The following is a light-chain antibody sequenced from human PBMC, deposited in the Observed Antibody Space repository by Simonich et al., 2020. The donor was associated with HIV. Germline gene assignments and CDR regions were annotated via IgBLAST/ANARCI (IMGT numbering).Light chain of an antibody. CDR1: QSVLYSSNNKNY. Sequence: DIVMTQSPDSLAVSLGERATINCKSSQSVLYSSNNKNYLAWYQQKPGQPPKLLIYWASTRESGAPDRFSGSGSGPDFTLTISSLQAEDVAVYYCQQYYDTPYTFGQGTKLEIK. V-gene: IGKV4-1*01. J-gene: IGKJ2*01. CDR3: QQYYDTPYT. CDR2: WAS.